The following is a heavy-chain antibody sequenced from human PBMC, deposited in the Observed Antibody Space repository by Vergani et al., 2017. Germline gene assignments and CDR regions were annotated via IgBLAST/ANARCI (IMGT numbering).Heavy chain of an antibody. CDR3: ARTTAAAGTVNYYYYMDV. Sequence: EVQLVQSGAEVKKPGESLRISCKGSGYSFTSYWISWVRQMPGKGLEWMGRIDPSDSYTNYSPSFQGHVTISADKSISTAYLQWSSLKASDTAMYYCARTTAAAGTVNYYYYMDVWGKGTTVTASS. J-gene: IGHJ6*03. CDR1: GYSFTSYW. CDR2: IDPSDSYT. D-gene: IGHD6-13*01. V-gene: IGHV5-10-1*03.